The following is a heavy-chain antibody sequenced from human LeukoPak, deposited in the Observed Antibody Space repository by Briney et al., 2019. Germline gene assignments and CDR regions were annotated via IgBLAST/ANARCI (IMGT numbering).Heavy chain of an antibody. CDR2: INPTGGST. V-gene: IGHV1-46*01. D-gene: IGHD1-26*01. CDR1: GYTFTSYY. CDR3: ARDNSVGDNAWWFDP. J-gene: IGHJ5*02. Sequence: HRASVKASCKASGYTFTSYYMHWVRQAPGQGLEWMGLINPTGGSTGYAQKFQGRVTMTRDMSTSTDYMELSSLRSEDTAIYYCARDNSVGDNAWWFDPWGQGTLVTVSS.